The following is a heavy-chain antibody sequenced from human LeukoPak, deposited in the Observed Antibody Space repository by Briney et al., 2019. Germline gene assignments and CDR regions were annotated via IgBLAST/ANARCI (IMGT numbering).Heavy chain of an antibody. Sequence: GGSLRLSCAASGFTFSTYGMLWVRQAPGKGLDWVSSISSSSSSIYYADSVKGRFTISRDNAKNSLSLQMNSLRAEDTAVYYCARGPYTDYWGQGTLVTVSS. CDR2: ISSSSSSI. CDR1: GFTFSTYG. CDR3: ARGPYTDY. D-gene: IGHD4-11*01. V-gene: IGHV3-21*01. J-gene: IGHJ4*02.